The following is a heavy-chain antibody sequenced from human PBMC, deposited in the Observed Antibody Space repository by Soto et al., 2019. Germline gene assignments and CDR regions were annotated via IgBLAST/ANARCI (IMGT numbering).Heavy chain of an antibody. J-gene: IGHJ6*02. CDR3: ARRQSSGRYYYYGMDV. CDR1: GYSFTSYW. CDR2: IDPSDSYT. D-gene: IGHD3-10*01. Sequence: GESLKISCKGSGYSFTSYWISWVRQMPGKGLEWMGRIDPSDSYTNYSPSFQGHVTISADKSIGTAYLQWSSLKASDTAMYYCARRQSSGRYYYYGMDVWGQGTTVTVSS. V-gene: IGHV5-10-1*01.